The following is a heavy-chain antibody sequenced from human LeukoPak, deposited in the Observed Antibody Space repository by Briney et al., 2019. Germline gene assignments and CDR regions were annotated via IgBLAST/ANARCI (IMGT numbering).Heavy chain of an antibody. D-gene: IGHD2-15*01. CDR1: GFTFSSYA. CDR3: AIPFGPPDIVVVVAAAGGAFDI. CDR2: ISGSGGST. J-gene: IGHJ3*02. Sequence: GGSLRLSCAASGFTFSSYAMSWVRQAPGKGLEWVSAISGSGGSTYYADSVKGRFTISRDNSKNTLYLQMNSLRAEDTAVYYCAIPFGPPDIVVVVAAAGGAFDIWGQGTMVTVSS. V-gene: IGHV3-23*01.